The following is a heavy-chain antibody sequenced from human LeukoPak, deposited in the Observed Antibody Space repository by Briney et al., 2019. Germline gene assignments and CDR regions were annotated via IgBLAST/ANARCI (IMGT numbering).Heavy chain of an antibody. CDR2: ISGSGGST. CDR1: GFTFSSYT. V-gene: IGHV3-23*01. D-gene: IGHD2-2*01. Sequence: PGGSLRLSCAASGFTFSSYTMSWVRQAPGKGLEWVSAISGSGGSTYYADSVKGRFTISRDNSKNTLYLQMNSLRAEDTAVYYCAIEGGYRSSTSCSYFDYWGQGTLVTVSS. J-gene: IGHJ4*02. CDR3: AIEGGYRSSTSCSYFDY.